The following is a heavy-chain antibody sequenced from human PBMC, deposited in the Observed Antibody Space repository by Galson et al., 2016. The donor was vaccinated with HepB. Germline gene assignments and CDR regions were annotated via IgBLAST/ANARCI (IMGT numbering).Heavy chain of an antibody. CDR2: ISAYNGDK. D-gene: IGHD2-2*02. CDR1: GYIFNTYG. J-gene: IGHJ5*02. V-gene: IGHV1-18*01. CDR3: ARDDGWPPAGYKGWFEH. Sequence: QSGAEVKKPGASVKVSCKASGYIFNTYGINWVRQAPGQGLEWMGWISAYNGDKNYAQKFQGRVTLTTDTSTRTAYMELRSLRSDDTAVYYCARDDGWPPAGYKGWFEHWGQGTLVTASS.